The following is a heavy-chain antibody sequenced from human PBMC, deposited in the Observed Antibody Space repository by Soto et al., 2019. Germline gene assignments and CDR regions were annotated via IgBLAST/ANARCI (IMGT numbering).Heavy chain of an antibody. J-gene: IGHJ4*02. CDR1: GGSISSSNW. V-gene: IGHV4-4*01. CDR3: ARIGIAAPDFDY. Sequence: QVHLQESGPGLVKPSGTLSLTCAVSGGSISSSNWWNWVRQPPGKGLEWIGEIYHSGTTNYNPSLKSRVTISVDKSKNQFSLKVTSVTAADTAVYCCARIGIAAPDFDYWGQGTLVTVSS. D-gene: IGHD6-6*01. CDR2: IYHSGTT.